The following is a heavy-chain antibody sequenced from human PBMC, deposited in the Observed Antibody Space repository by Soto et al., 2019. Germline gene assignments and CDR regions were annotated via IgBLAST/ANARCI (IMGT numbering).Heavy chain of an antibody. Sequence: EVQLVESGGGLVQPGGSLRLSCAASGFTFSSYWMHWVRQAPGKGLVWVSRINSDGSSTSYADSVQGRFTISRDNAKNTLYLQMNSLTAEDTAVYYCAVAVAGPTAIGYWGQGTLVTVSS. D-gene: IGHD6-19*01. V-gene: IGHV3-74*01. CDR1: GFTFSSYW. J-gene: IGHJ4*02. CDR2: INSDGSST. CDR3: AVAVAGPTAIGY.